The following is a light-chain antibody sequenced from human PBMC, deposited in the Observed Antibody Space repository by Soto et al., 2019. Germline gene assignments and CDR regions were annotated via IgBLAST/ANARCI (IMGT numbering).Light chain of an antibody. J-gene: IGKJ1*01. V-gene: IGKV1-5*03. CDR2: KAS. CDR1: QSISSW. CDR3: QQYNIYPWT. Sequence: DIQMTQSPSTLSASVGDRVTLTCRASQSISSWLAWFQQKPGKAPKLLIYKASSLESGVPSRFSGSGSGTDFTFTISSLQPDDFATYYCQQYNIYPWTFGQGTKVDIK.